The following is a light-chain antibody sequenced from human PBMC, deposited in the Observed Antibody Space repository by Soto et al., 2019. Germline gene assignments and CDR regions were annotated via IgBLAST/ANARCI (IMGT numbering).Light chain of an antibody. J-gene: IGLJ1*01. CDR3: QSYDSSLSAYV. V-gene: IGLV1-40*01. CDR1: SSNIGAGYD. CDR2: VNI. Sequence: QSVLTQPPSVSGAPGQRVTLSCTGSSSNIGAGYDVHWYQQLPGTAPKLLIYVNINRPSGVPDRFSGSKSGTSASLAITGLQAEDEAEYYCQSYDSSLSAYVFGTGTKVTVL.